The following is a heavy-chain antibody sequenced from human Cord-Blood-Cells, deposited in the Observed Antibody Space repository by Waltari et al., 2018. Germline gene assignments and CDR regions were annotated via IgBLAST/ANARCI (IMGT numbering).Heavy chain of an antibody. CDR1: GGSFRGYY. J-gene: IGHJ3*02. D-gene: IGHD2-15*01. V-gene: IGHV4-34*01. Sequence: QVQLQQWGAGLLKPSETLSLTCAVYGGSFRGYYWSWSRQPPGKGLEWIGEINHSGSTNYNPSLKSRVTISVDTSKNQFSLKLSSVTAADTAVYYCARAWTVVTAFDIWGQGTMVTVSS. CDR3: ARAWTVVTAFDI. CDR2: INHSGST.